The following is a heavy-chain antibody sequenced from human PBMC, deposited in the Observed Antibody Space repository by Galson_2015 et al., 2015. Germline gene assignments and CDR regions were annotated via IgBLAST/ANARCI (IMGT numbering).Heavy chain of an antibody. D-gene: IGHD1-26*01. CDR1: GYNLNSYW. V-gene: IGHV5-10-1*01. CDR2: IDPTDSYT. J-gene: IGHJ4*02. CDR3: ARQAAGGTLDY. Sequence: QSGAEVKKPGEPLRISCKGSGYNLNSYWISWVRQMPGKGLEWMGRIDPTDSYTNYSPPFQGHVTISVDRSISTAYLQWSSLKASDTATYFCARQAAGGTLDYWGQGTLVTVSS.